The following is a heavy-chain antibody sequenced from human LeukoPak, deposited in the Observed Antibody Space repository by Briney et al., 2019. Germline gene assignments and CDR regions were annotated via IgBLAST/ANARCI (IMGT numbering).Heavy chain of an antibody. D-gene: IGHD6-13*01. CDR3: ATATYSSSWYVDY. CDR2: FDPEDGET. V-gene: IGHV1-24*01. Sequence: ASVKVSCNVSGYTLTELSMHWVRQAPGKGLEWMGGFDPEDGETIYAQKFQGRVTMTEDTSTDTAYMELSSLRSEDTAVYYCATATYSSSWYVDYWGQGTLVTVSS. CDR1: GYTLTELS. J-gene: IGHJ4*02.